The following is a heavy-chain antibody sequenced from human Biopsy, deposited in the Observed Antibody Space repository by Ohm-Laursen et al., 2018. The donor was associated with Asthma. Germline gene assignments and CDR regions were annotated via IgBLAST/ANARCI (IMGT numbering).Heavy chain of an antibody. V-gene: IGHV1-3*01. CDR1: GYTFINFA. Sequence: ASVKVSCKVSGYTFINFAIHWVRQAPGQRLEWMGWINPGDGNTKNSQKFQGRVTITRDTSASTAYMDLRNLRSEDTTMYYCARTYYDFLTGQVNDAFALWGHGTMVTVSS. CDR2: INPGDGNT. J-gene: IGHJ3*01. D-gene: IGHD3-9*01. CDR3: ARTYYDFLTGQVNDAFAL.